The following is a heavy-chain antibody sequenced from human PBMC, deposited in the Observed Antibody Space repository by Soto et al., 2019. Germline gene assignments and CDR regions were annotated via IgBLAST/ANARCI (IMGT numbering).Heavy chain of an antibody. CDR2: INPNSGGT. CDR1: GYTFTGYY. D-gene: IGHD3-3*01. J-gene: IGHJ4*02. CDR3: ARDVSGFLEWLSE. V-gene: IGHV1-2*02. Sequence: ASVKVSCKASGYTFTGYYMHWVRQAPGQGLEWMGWINPNSGGTNYAQKFQGRVTMTRDTSISTAYMELSRLRSDDTAVYSCARDVSGFLEWLSERGQGTLVTVYS.